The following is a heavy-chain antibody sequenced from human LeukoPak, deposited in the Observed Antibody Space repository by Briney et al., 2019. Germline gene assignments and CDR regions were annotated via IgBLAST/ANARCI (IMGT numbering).Heavy chain of an antibody. J-gene: IGHJ4*02. V-gene: IGHV3-48*01. CDR3: AKVDLVGARGWRLPRATLDY. D-gene: IGHD1-26*01. CDR2: ISSDSSSI. Sequence: GGSLRLSCAASGFTLSSYAMSWVRQAPGKGLEWISYISSDSSSIYYADSVKGRFTISRDSSKNTLYLQMNSLRAEDTAVYYCAKVDLVGARGWRLPRATLDYWGQGTLVTVSS. CDR1: GFTLSSYA.